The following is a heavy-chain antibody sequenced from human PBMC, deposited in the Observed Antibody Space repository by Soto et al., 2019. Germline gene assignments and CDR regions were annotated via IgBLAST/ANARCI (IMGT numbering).Heavy chain of an antibody. CDR2: INHSGST. J-gene: IGHJ6*03. CDR1: GGSFSGYY. D-gene: IGHD3-3*01. CDR3: ARGWGDLRFLEWSYIKPYYYCYMDV. V-gene: IGHV4-34*01. Sequence: PSETLSLTCAVYGGSFSGYYWSWIRQPPGKGLEWIGEINHSGSTNYNPSIKSRVNISVDTSKNQFSLKLSSVTAADTAVYYCARGWGDLRFLEWSYIKPYYYCYMDVWGKGTTVTLSS.